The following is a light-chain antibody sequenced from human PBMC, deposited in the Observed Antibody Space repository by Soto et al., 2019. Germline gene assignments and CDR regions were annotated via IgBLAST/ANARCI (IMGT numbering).Light chain of an antibody. CDR2: GNS. V-gene: IGLV1-40*01. Sequence: QSVLTQPPSVSVAPGQRVTISCTGSSSNIGAGYDVHWYQQLPGTAPKLLIYGNSNRPSGVPDRFSGSKSGTSASLAITGLQAEDEADYYCQSYDSSLSLYVFGTGTKVTVL. CDR3: QSYDSSLSLYV. J-gene: IGLJ1*01. CDR1: SSNIGAGYD.